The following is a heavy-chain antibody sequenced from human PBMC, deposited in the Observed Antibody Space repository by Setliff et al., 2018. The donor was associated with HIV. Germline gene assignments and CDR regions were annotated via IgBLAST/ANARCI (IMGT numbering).Heavy chain of an antibody. CDR1: GGSITSGHYY. V-gene: IGHV4-39*01. Sequence: PSETLSLTCTVSGGSITSGHYYWGWIRQPPGKGLEWIGNILDGQITFFNPSLKSRVTISVDTSKNQFSLNLSSVTVADTAVYYCARHISDFWSNYQTPFDYWGQGTLVTVSS. CDR2: ILDGQIT. D-gene: IGHD3-3*01. J-gene: IGHJ4*02. CDR3: ARHISDFWSNYQTPFDY.